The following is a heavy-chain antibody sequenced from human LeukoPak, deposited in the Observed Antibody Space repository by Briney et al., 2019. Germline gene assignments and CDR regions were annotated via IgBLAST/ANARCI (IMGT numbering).Heavy chain of an antibody. V-gene: IGHV3-53*01. Sequence: GGSLRLSCAASGFIVSSNYMNWVRQAPGKGLEWVSVIYYGGSTYYADPVKGRFTISRDNSKNTLYLQMNSLRAVDTAVYYCARTYSSSSYSPFDYWGQGTLVTVSS. CDR2: IYYGGST. CDR3: ARTYSSSSYSPFDY. D-gene: IGHD6-13*01. CDR1: GFIVSSNY. J-gene: IGHJ4*02.